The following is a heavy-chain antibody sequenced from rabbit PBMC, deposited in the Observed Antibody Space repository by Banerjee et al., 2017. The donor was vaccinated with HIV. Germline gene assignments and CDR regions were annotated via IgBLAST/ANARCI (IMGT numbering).Heavy chain of an antibody. Sequence: QQQLEESGGDLVKPEGSLTLTCTASGFSFSNSYYMCWVRQATGKGLEWIACINTSSGNTVYASWAKGRFTISKTSSTTVTLQMTSLTAADTATYFCARPLATMTMALYLWGQGTLVTVS. CDR1: GFSFSNSYY. D-gene: IGHD2-1*01. CDR3: ARPLATMTMALYL. V-gene: IGHV1S45*01. CDR2: INTSSGNT. J-gene: IGHJ4*01.